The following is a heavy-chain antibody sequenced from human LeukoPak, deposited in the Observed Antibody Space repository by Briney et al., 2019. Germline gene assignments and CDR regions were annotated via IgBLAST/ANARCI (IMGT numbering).Heavy chain of an antibody. Sequence: ASVKVSCTASGYTFTSYGISWVRQAPGQGLEWMGWISAYNGNTNYAQKLQGRVTMTTDTSTSTAYMELRSLRSDDTAVYYCARDRTHDILTGYYPQGMDVWGQGTTVTVSS. CDR3: ARDRTHDILTGYYPQGMDV. CDR2: ISAYNGNT. CDR1: GYTFTSYG. D-gene: IGHD3-9*01. J-gene: IGHJ6*02. V-gene: IGHV1-18*01.